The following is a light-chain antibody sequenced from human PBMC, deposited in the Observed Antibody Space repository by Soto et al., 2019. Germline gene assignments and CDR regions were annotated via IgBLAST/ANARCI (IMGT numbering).Light chain of an antibody. CDR2: EVS. Sequence: QSALTQPASVSGSPGQSITISCTGSSTDVGYYNYVAWYQHHPGKAPKLMIYEVSNRPSGVPNRFSGSKSGNTASLAISGLQAEDEADYYCSSYTTSSTQVFGGGTKVAV. V-gene: IGLV2-14*01. CDR3: SSYTTSSTQV. J-gene: IGLJ3*02. CDR1: STDVGYYNY.